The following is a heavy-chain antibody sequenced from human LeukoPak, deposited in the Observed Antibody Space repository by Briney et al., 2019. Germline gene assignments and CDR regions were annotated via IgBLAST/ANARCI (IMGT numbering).Heavy chain of an antibody. D-gene: IGHD6-19*01. CDR1: GGSFTTSW. V-gene: IGHV4-34*01. CDR3: QGVPLGYSSGWTSDYSYMDV. J-gene: IGHJ6*03. CDR2: INQRGST. Sequence: SETLSLTCAVYGGSFTTSWWSWIRQAPGKGLEWVGEINQRGSTNYNPSLKSRVTISLDTPNSQFSLSLSFLTAADTAMYYCQGVPLGYSSGWTSDYSYMDVWGKGTPVPVS.